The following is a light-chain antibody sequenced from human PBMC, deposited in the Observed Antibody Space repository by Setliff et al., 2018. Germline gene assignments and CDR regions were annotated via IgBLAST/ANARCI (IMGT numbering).Light chain of an antibody. J-gene: IGLJ1*01. CDR3: SSYTVGSTLAV. CDR1: SSDVGGYDY. CDR2: DVT. V-gene: IGLV2-14*03. Sequence: QSVLAQPASVSGSPGQSITFSCTGSSSDVGGYDYVSWYQQHPGKAPKLLIYDVTNRPSGVSNRFSGSKSGNTSSLTISVLQAEDEAEYFYSSYTVGSTLAVFGTGTKVTVL.